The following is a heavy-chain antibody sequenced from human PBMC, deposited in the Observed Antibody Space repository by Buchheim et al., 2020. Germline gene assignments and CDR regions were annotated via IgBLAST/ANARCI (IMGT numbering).Heavy chain of an antibody. J-gene: IGHJ4*02. CDR2: ISFSGHS. D-gene: IGHD3-22*01. CDR3: AREFFHGSSGPRSNYFDY. CDR1: GGSLSSGY. Sequence: QVQLQESGPGLVTPSETLSLTCTVSGGSLSSGYWSWIRQPPGTGLEWMGYISFSGHSLYNPSFESRVTVSVDTSTNPVSLTLNSVTAADTAVYYCAREFFHGSSGPRSNYFDYWGQGIL. V-gene: IGHV4-59*01.